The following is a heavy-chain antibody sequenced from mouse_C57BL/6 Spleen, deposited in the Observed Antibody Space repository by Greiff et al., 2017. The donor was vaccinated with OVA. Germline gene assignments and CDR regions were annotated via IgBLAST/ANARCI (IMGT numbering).Heavy chain of an antibody. CDR3: ARQGYYGSSYVDYAMDY. J-gene: IGHJ4*01. Sequence: QVQLKESGPELVKPGASVKISCKASGYAFSSSWMNWVKQRPGKGLEWIGRIYPGDGDTNYNGKFKGKATLTADKSSSTAYMQLSSLTSEDSAVYFCARQGYYGSSYVDYAMDYWGQGTSVTVSS. CDR2: IYPGDGDT. CDR1: GYAFSSSW. V-gene: IGHV1-82*01. D-gene: IGHD1-1*01.